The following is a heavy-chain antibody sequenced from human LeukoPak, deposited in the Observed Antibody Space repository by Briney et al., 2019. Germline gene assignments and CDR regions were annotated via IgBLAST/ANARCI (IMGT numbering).Heavy chain of an antibody. CDR2: IYISGST. Sequence: SETLSLTCTVSGGSISSYYWSWIRQPAGKGLEWIGRIYISGSTNYNPSLKSRVTMSVDTSKNQFSLKLSSVTAADTAMYYCARERVIINSNWFDPWGQGTQVTVSS. CDR1: GGSISSYY. CDR3: ARERVIINSNWFDP. J-gene: IGHJ5*02. V-gene: IGHV4-4*07. D-gene: IGHD3-22*01.